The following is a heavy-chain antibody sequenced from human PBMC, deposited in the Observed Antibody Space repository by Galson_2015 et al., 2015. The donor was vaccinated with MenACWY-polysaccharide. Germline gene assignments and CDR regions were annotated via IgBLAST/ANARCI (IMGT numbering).Heavy chain of an antibody. CDR2: IYYSGRT. D-gene: IGHD3-10*01. V-gene: IGHV4-61*01. CDR3: ATEEIRGRSLVWFGP. J-gene: IGHJ5*02. Sequence: ETLSLTCTVSGGSVNSLNYYWAWLRQPPGEGLEWIGYIYYSGRTNYNPSLKSRVTISLDTSNNQFSLRLNSVTAADTAVYYCATEEIRGRSLVWFGPWGQGSLVTVSS. CDR1: GGSVNSLNYY.